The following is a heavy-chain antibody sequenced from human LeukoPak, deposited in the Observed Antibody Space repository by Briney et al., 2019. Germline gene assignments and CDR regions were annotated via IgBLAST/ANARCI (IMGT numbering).Heavy chain of an antibody. CDR1: GFTFSSYW. V-gene: IGHV3-74*01. CDR3: ARDFLKQCSDY. Sequence: SGGSLRLSCAASGFTFSSYWMHWVRQAPGKGLVWVSRINSDGSSTSYADSVRGRFTISRDNAKNTLYLQMSSLRAEDTAVYYCARDFLKQCSDYWGQGTLVTVSS. CDR2: INSDGSST. J-gene: IGHJ4*02. D-gene: IGHD6-19*01.